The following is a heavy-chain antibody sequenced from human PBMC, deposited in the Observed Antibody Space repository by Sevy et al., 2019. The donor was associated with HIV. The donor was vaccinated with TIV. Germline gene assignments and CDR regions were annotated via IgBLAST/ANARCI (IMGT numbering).Heavy chain of an antibody. V-gene: IGHV3-48*01. CDR2: ISSSSSTI. D-gene: IGHD1-26*01. Sequence: GGSLRLSCAASGFTFSSYSMNWVRQAPGKGLEWVSYISSSSSTIYYADSVKGRLTIARDNAKNSLYLQMNSLRAEDTAVYYWARGSPYSGSYWNWFDPWGQGTLVTVSS. J-gene: IGHJ5*02. CDR3: ARGSPYSGSYWNWFDP. CDR1: GFTFSSYS.